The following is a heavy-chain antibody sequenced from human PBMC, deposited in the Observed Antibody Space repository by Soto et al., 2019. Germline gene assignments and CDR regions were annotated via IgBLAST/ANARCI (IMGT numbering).Heavy chain of an antibody. CDR1: GGSISSGDYY. V-gene: IGHV4-30-4*02. J-gene: IGHJ5*02. CDR3: ARPKTIGAAAGKGWFDP. D-gene: IGHD6-13*01. Sequence: ASDTLSLTCTVSGGSISSGDYYWSWIRQPPGKGLEWIGYIYYSGSTYYNPSLKSRVTISVDPSKNQFSLKLTYVTAADTAMYYCARPKTIGAAAGKGWFDPWGQGTLVTVSS. CDR2: IYYSGST.